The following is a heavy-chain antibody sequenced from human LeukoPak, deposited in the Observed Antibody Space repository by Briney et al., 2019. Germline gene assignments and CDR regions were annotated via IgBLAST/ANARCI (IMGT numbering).Heavy chain of an antibody. D-gene: IGHD5/OR15-5a*01. V-gene: IGHV3-7*04. J-gene: IGHJ6*02. CDR3: TRAAVSSPGDL. CDR1: GFTFSNEW. CDR2: IKPDGSEK. Sequence: GRSLRLSCAASGFTFSNEWMTWVRQAAGKGLEWVANIKPDGSEKYYADSLKGRFTISRDNTENPLYLQMNSLRAEDTGVYYCTRAAVSSPGDLWGQGTTVTVSS.